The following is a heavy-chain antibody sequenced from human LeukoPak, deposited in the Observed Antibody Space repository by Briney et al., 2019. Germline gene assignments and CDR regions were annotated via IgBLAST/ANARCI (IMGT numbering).Heavy chain of an antibody. V-gene: IGHV4-34*01. CDR1: GGSFSGYY. CDR2: INHSGST. CDR3: AKKKSSSKAARRGWFDP. Sequence: SETLSLTCAVYGGSFSGYYWSWIRQPPGKGLKWIGEINHSGSTNYNPSLKSRVTISVDTSKNQFSLKLSSVTAADTAVYYCAKKKSSSKAARRGWFDPWGQGTLVTVSS. D-gene: IGHD6-6*01. J-gene: IGHJ5*02.